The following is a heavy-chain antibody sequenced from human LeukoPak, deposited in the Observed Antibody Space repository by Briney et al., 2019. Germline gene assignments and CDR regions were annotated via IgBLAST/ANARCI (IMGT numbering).Heavy chain of an antibody. D-gene: IGHD6-19*01. Sequence: GASVKVSCKASGYTFTSYGISWVRQAPGQGLEWMGWISVYNGNTKYVQKFQGRVTMTTDTSTRTAYMELRSLRSDDTAVYYCARFGLGKHIEVAGIPFDIWGQGTMVTVSS. CDR2: ISVYNGNT. V-gene: IGHV1-18*01. CDR1: GYTFTSYG. CDR3: ARFGLGKHIEVAGIPFDI. J-gene: IGHJ3*02.